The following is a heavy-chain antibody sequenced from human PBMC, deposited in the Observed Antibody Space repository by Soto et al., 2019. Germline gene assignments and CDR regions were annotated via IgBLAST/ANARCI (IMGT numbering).Heavy chain of an antibody. CDR3: AKDVGYSSSWSLGMDV. V-gene: IGHV3-23*01. Sequence: PGGSLRLSCAASGFTFNSYAMSWVRQAPGKGLEWVSAISGSGGSTYYADSVKGRFTISRDNSKNTLYLQMNSLRAEDTAVYYCAKDVGYSSSWSLGMDVWGQGTTVTVSS. CDR1: GFTFNSYA. J-gene: IGHJ6*02. D-gene: IGHD6-13*01. CDR2: ISGSGGST.